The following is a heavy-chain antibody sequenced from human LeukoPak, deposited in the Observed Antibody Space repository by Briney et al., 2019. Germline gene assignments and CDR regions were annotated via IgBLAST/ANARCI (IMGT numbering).Heavy chain of an antibody. Sequence: GGSLRLSCAASGFTFSGSAMHWVRQASGKGLEWVALINQVGSDKYYVDSVKGRFTISRDNAKSSLYLQMNSLRVEDTAVYFCARKRGSNHFDQWGQGTLVTVSS. J-gene: IGHJ4*02. D-gene: IGHD4-23*01. V-gene: IGHV3-7*02. CDR3: ARKRGSNHFDQ. CDR2: INQVGSDK. CDR1: GFTFSGSA.